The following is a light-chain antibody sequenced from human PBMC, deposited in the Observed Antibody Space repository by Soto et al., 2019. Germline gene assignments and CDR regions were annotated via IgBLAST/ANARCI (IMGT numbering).Light chain of an antibody. V-gene: IGLV1-40*01. CDR3: QSYDSSLSGSNV. CDR1: SSNIGAGYD. CDR2: GNS. Sequence: SVLTQPPSLSGAPGQRVTISCTGSSSNIGAGYDVHWYQQLPGTAPKLLIYGNSNRPSGVPDRFSGSKSGTSASLAITGLQAEDEADYYCQSYDSSLSGSNVFGTGTKVTVL. J-gene: IGLJ1*01.